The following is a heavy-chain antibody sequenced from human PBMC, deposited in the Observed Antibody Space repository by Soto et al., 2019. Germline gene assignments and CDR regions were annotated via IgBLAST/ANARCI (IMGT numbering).Heavy chain of an antibody. CDR1: GFTFSNYA. V-gene: IGHV3-23*01. D-gene: IGHD1-26*01. J-gene: IGHJ4*02. Sequence: PGGSLRLSCTDSGFTFSNYAMSWVRQAPGKGLEWVSAITRTDSTYYADSVKGRFTISRDNSRNTLYLQMNSLGAEDAALYYCAKALVGEVGATDYWGQGTLVTVSS. CDR3: AKALVGEVGATDY. CDR2: ITRTDST.